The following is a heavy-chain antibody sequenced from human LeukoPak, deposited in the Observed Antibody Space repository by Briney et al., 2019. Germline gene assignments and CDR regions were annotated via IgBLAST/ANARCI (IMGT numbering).Heavy chain of an antibody. Sequence: LGESLKISCQGLGYTFSSYWNAWVRQRPGKGLDWMGIIYPGGSETRYDPSFQGQVTISADSSTSTAYLQWSSLRASDTAMYYCARASRDGYNQNFDHWGQGTLVTVSS. CDR3: ARASRDGYNQNFDH. CDR1: GYTFSSYW. CDR2: IYPGGSET. J-gene: IGHJ4*02. V-gene: IGHV5-51*01. D-gene: IGHD5-24*01.